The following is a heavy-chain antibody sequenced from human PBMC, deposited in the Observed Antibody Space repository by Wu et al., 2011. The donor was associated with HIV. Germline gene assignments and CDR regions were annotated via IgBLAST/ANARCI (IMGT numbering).Heavy chain of an antibody. CDR1: GYTFSDYY. CDR2: ISPYNGNT. V-gene: IGHV1-18*04. J-gene: IGHJ3*02. Sequence: VKKPGASVKVSCKASGYTFSDYYMHWVRQAPGHGLEWMGWISPYNGNTNYAQKFQGRVTMTTDTSTSTAYMELRSLRSDDTAVYYCAREEQQVLWGAFDIWGQGTMVTVSS. D-gene: IGHD6-13*01. CDR3: AREEQQVLWGAFDI.